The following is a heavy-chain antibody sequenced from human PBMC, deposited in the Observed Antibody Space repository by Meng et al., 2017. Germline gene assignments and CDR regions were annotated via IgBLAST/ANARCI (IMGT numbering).Heavy chain of an antibody. CDR1: GFTFSSYG. D-gene: IGHD6-19*01. J-gene: IGHJ4*02. CDR3: ARTEEQWLEIDY. V-gene: IGHV3-33*01. CDR2: IWYDGSNK. Sequence: GGSLRLSCAASGFTFSSYGMHWVRQAPGKGLEWVAVIWYDGSNKYYADSVKGRFTISRDNSKNTLYLQMNSRRAEDTAVYYCARTEEQWLEIDYWGQGTLVTVSS.